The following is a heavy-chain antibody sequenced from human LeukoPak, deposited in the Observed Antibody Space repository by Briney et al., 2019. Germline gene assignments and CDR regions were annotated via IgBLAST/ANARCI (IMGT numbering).Heavy chain of an antibody. V-gene: IGHV3-21*01. CDR1: GFTFSSYS. CDR3: ARGGYDFWSGYYITFFDY. Sequence: GGSLRLSCAASGFTFSSYSMNWVRQAPGKGLEWVSSLSSSSSYIYYADSVKGRFTISRDNAKNSLYLQMNSLRAEDTAVYYCARGGYDFWSGYYITFFDYWGQGTLVTVSS. J-gene: IGHJ4*02. CDR2: LSSSSSYI. D-gene: IGHD3-3*01.